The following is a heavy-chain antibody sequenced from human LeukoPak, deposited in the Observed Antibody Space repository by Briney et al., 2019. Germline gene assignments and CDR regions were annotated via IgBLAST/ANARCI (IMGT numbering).Heavy chain of an antibody. CDR1: GYSFTSYW. CDR2: IYPGDSDT. V-gene: IGHV5-51*01. D-gene: IGHD7-27*01. J-gene: IGHJ3*02. Sequence: GESLKISCKGSGYSFTSYWIGWVRQMPGKGLEWMGIIYPGDSDTRYSPSFQGQVTISADKSISTAYLQWSSLKASDTAMYYCARLTTGDRPDDAFEAFDIWGQGTMVTVSS. CDR3: ARLTTGDRPDDAFEAFDI.